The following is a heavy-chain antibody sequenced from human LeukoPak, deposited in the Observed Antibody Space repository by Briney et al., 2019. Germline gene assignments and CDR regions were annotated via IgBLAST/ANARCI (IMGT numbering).Heavy chain of an antibody. V-gene: IGHV1-2*02. CDR3: ATLNFRDGMEV. J-gene: IGHJ6*02. D-gene: IGHD1-20*01. CDR1: GYTFSDYY. Sequence: ASVKVSCKASGYTFSDYYMHWVRQAPGQGLEWMGWIRPKTGETKYAQKFQGRVTMTRDTSISTAYMELSRLRSDDAAVYYCATLNFRDGMEVRGQGTTVTVSS. CDR2: IRPKTGET.